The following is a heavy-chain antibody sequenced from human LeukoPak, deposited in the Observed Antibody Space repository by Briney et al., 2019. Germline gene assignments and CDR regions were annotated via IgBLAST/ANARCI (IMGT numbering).Heavy chain of an antibody. V-gene: IGHV1-46*01. J-gene: IGHJ5*02. CDR1: GYSFTSNY. CDR2: IYPRDGST. Sequence: ASVKVSCKASGYSFTSNYIHWVRQAPGQGLEWMGMIYPRDGSTSYAQKFQGRVTVTRDTSASTAYMELSSLRSEDTAVYYCASDSSSSSYNWSDPWGQGTLVTVSS. CDR3: ASDSSSSSYNWSDP. D-gene: IGHD6-13*01.